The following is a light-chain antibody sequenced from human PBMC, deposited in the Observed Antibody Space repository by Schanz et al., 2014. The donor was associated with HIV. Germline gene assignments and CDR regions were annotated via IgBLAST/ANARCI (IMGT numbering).Light chain of an antibody. J-gene: IGLJ3*02. CDR1: SGSIASNY. Sequence: NFMLSQPHSVSGSPGKTVTISCTRSSGSIASNYVQWLQQPPGTAPTTLIYEDNQRLYGVPDRFSGSIDSSSNSASLTIFGLKTEDEADYYCQSYDANTHCVFGGGTKLTVL. CDR2: EDN. CDR3: QSYDANTHCV. V-gene: IGLV6-57*04.